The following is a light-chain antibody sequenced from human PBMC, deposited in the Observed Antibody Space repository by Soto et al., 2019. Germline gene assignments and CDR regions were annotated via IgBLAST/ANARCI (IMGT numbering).Light chain of an antibody. V-gene: IGKV1-33*01. CDR1: QDIIND. CDR2: DAS. Sequence: DIQMTQSPSSLSASVGDRATITCQASQDIINDLNWYQQKPGKAPKLLIYDASNLETGVPSRFSGSGSGTDFTLTISSLQPEDIATYFCQQYENLPLTFGGGTKVEI. CDR3: QQYENLPLT. J-gene: IGKJ4*01.